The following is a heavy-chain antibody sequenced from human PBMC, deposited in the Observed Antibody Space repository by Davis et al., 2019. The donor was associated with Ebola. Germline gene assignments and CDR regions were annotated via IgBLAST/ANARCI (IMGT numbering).Heavy chain of an antibody. CDR3: AKDQVGATTGY. Sequence: GESLKISCAASGFTFSSYWMSWVRQAPGKGLEWVAVISYDGSNKYYADSVKGRFTISRDNSKNTLYLQMNSLRAEDTAVYYCAKDQVGATTGYWGQGTLVTVSS. V-gene: IGHV3-30*18. CDR1: GFTFSSYW. D-gene: IGHD1-26*01. J-gene: IGHJ4*02. CDR2: ISYDGSNK.